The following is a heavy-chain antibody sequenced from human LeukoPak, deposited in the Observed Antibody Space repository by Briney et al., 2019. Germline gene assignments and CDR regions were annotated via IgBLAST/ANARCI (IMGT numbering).Heavy chain of an antibody. CDR1: GGSVSSGSYY. J-gene: IGHJ6*02. CDR2: IYYSGNT. Sequence: SETLSLTCTVSGGSVSSGSYYWSWVRQPPGKGLEWIGYIYYSGNTNYNPSLKSRVTISVDTSKNHFSLKLTSVTAADTAVYYCARQSSTSEYYYGIDVWAQGTTVTVSS. D-gene: IGHD2/OR15-2a*01. CDR3: ARQSSTSEYYYGIDV. V-gene: IGHV4-61*03.